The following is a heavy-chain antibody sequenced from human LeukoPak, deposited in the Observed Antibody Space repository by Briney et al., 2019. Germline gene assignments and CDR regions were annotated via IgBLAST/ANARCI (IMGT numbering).Heavy chain of an antibody. CDR3: ALRSGYYAGFDY. CDR1: GFSFSKYS. CDR2: ISGSGGST. V-gene: IGHV3-23*01. D-gene: IGHD3-3*01. J-gene: IGHJ4*02. Sequence: GGSLRLSCVASGFSFSKYSMNWVPQAPGKGLEWVSAISGSGGSTYYADSVKGRFTISRDNSKNTLYLQMNSLRAEDTAVYYCALRSGYYAGFDYWGQGTLVTVSS.